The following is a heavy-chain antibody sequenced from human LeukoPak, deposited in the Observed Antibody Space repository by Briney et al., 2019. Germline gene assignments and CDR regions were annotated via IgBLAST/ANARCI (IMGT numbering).Heavy chain of an antibody. V-gene: IGHV4-31*03. CDR3: ARGGYCSGGSCYSSGSPFDY. CDR2: IYYSGST. J-gene: IGHJ4*02. Sequence: PSETLSLTCTVSGGSISSGGYYWSWIRQHPGKGLEWIGYIYYSGSTYYNPSLKSRVTISVDTSKNQFSLKLSSVTAADTAVYYCARGGYCSGGSCYSSGSPFDYGGQGTRVTVAS. CDR1: GGSISSGGYY. D-gene: IGHD2-15*01.